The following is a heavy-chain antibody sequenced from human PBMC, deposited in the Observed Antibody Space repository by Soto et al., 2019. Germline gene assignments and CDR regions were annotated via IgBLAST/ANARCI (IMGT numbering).Heavy chain of an antibody. CDR1: GYTFTSYG. CDR2: ISAYNGNT. Sequence: ASVKVSCKASGYTFTSYGISWVRQAPGQGLEWMGWISAYNGNTNYAQKLQGRVTMTTDTSTSTAYMELRSPRSDDTAVYYCARGRGTYYYDSSGYYGAAFDIWGQGTMVTVSS. CDR3: ARGRGTYYYDSSGYYGAAFDI. V-gene: IGHV1-18*01. J-gene: IGHJ3*02. D-gene: IGHD3-22*01.